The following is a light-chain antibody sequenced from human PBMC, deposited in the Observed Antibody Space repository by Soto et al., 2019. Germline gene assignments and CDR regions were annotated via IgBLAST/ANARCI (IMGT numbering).Light chain of an antibody. CDR2: GGS. CDR3: QHYNHWLWT. V-gene: IGKV3-15*01. CDR1: QSVKRS. Sequence: EIKMTHAPATLSASPPPRDHLXCRASQSVKRSLAWSQQNPGQALRLLIYGGSTRATGIPARFSGSGSGTEFTLTISSLQSEDSAVYYCQHYNHWLWTFGQGTKV. J-gene: IGKJ1*01.